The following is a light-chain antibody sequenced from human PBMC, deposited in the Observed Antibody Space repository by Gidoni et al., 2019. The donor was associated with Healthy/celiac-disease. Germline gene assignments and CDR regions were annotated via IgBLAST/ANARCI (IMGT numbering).Light chain of an antibody. CDR2: KAS. CDR3: QQYNSYLYT. Sequence: DIHMTPSPSTLSASVGDRVTITCRASQSISSWLDWYQQKPGKAPKLLIYKASSLESGVPSRFSGSGSGTEFTLTISSLQPDDFATYYCQQYNSYLYTFGQGTKLEIK. V-gene: IGKV1-5*03. J-gene: IGKJ2*01. CDR1: QSISSW.